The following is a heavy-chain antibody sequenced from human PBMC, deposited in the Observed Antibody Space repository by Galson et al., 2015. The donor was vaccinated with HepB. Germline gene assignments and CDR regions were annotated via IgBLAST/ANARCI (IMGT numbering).Heavy chain of an antibody. J-gene: IGHJ3*02. CDR1: GYSITYYG. CDR2: ISVYNGNR. D-gene: IGHD3-3*01. CDR3: ARAPGYDSWSGNYHDAFDI. Sequence: SVKVSCKAAGYSITYYGFTWVRQAPGQGLEWMGWISVYNGNRKYAQKFQGRVTMTTDTSTSTAYMELRSLRSDDTAMYYCARAPGYDSWSGNYHDAFDIWGQGTMVTVSS. V-gene: IGHV1-18*01.